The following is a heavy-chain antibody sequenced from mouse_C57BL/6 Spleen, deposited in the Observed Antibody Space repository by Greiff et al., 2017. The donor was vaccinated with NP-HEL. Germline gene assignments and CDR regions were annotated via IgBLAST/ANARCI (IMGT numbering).Heavy chain of an antibody. J-gene: IGHJ3*01. V-gene: IGHV5-17*01. D-gene: IGHD1-1*01. Sequence: EVQLVESGGGLVKPGGSLKLSCAASGFTFSDYGMHWVRQAPEKGLEWVAYISSGSSTIYYADTVKGRITISRDNAKNTLFLQMTSLRSEDTAMYYCARPYYYGSSSAWFAYWGQGTLVTVSA. CDR2: ISSGSSTI. CDR3: ARPYYYGSSSAWFAY. CDR1: GFTFSDYG.